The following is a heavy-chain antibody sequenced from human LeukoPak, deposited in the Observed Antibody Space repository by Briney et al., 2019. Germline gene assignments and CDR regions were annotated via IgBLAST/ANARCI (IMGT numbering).Heavy chain of an antibody. CDR2: IYYSGST. J-gene: IGHJ4*01. Sequence: SETLSLTCTVSGGSISSYYWSWIRQPPGKGLEWIGYIYYSGSTNYNPSLKSRVTISVDTSKNQFSLKLSSVTAADTAVYYCARDRRVGATPYYFDYWGQEPWSPSPQ. CDR3: ARDRRVGATPYYFDY. V-gene: IGHV4-59*01. CDR1: GGSISSYY. D-gene: IGHD1-26*01.